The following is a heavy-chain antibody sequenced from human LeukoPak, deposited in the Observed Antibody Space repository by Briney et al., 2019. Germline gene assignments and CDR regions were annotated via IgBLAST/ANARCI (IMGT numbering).Heavy chain of an antibody. Sequence: PGGSLRLSCAASGFTFSSYEINWVCQAPGKGLEWISYISNSGSTIYYADSVKGRFTISRDNAKNSLYLQMNSLRAEDTAIYYCARDHWGVFDYWGQGTLVTVSS. V-gene: IGHV3-48*03. CDR3: ARDHWGVFDY. CDR2: ISNSGSTI. CDR1: GFTFSSYE. J-gene: IGHJ4*02. D-gene: IGHD7-27*01.